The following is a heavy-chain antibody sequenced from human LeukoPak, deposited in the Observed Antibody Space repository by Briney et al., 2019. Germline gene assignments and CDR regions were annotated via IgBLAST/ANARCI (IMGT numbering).Heavy chain of an antibody. V-gene: IGHV4-34*01. J-gene: IGHJ6*03. CDR1: GGSFGGYY. CDR2: INHSGST. D-gene: IGHD4-11*01. Sequence: SETLSLTCAVYGGSFGGYYWSWIRQPPGKGLEWIGEINHSGSTNYNPSLKSRVTISVDTSKNQFSLKLSSVTAADTAVYYCARVNSNYGWYYYYMDVWGKGTTVTVSS. CDR3: ARVNSNYGWYYYYMDV.